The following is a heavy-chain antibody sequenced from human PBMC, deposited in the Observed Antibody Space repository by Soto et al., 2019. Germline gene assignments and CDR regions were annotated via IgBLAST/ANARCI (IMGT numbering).Heavy chain of an antibody. CDR3: ARDHDFWSGYRFDY. CDR2: IYYSGST. J-gene: IGHJ4*02. Sequence: XETLSLTCAVSGCSVSSGSYYWSWIRQPPGKGLEWIGYIYYSGSTNYNPSLKSRVTISVDTSKNQFSLKLSSVTAADTAVYYCARDHDFWSGYRFDYWGQGTLVTVS. D-gene: IGHD3-3*01. V-gene: IGHV4-61*01. CDR1: GCSVSSGSYY.